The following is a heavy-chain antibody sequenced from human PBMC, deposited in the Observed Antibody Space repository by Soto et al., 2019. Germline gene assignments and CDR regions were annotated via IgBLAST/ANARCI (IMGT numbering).Heavy chain of an antibody. CDR2: IYYSGST. D-gene: IGHD6-19*01. CDR1: GGSISSYY. V-gene: IGHV4-59*01. CDR3: ARDTGSSGWYDAFDI. J-gene: IGHJ3*02. Sequence: PSETLSLTCTVSGGSISSYYWSWIRQPPGKGLEWIGYIYYSGSTNYNPSLKSRVTISVDTSKNQFSLKLSSVTAADTAVYYCARDTGSSGWYDAFDIWGQGTMVT.